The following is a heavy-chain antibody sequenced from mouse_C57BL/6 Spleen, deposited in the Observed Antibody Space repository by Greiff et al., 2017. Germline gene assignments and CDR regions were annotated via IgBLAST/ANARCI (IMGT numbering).Heavy chain of an antibody. Sequence: DVKLVESGPGLVKPSQSLSLTCSVTGYSITSGYYWNWIRQFPGNKLEWMGYISYDGSNNYNPSLKNRISITRDTSKNQFFLKLNSVTTEDTATYYCAREGNYYGSSYLSYWYFDVWGTGTTVTVSS. D-gene: IGHD1-1*01. CDR2: ISYDGSN. V-gene: IGHV3-6*01. J-gene: IGHJ1*03. CDR3: AREGNYYGSSYLSYWYFDV. CDR1: GYSITSGYY.